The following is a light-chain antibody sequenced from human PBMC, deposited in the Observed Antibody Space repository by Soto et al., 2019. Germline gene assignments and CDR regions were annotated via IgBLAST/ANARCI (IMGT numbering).Light chain of an antibody. Sequence: QLVLTQSSSASASLGSSVKLTCTLSSGHSSYIIAWHQQQPGKAPRYLMKLEGSGSYNKGSGVPDRFSASSSGADRYLTISNLHFEDEADYYCETWDSDTRVFGGGTELTVL. CDR2: LEGSGSY. J-gene: IGLJ3*02. CDR3: ETWDSDTRV. V-gene: IGLV4-60*02. CDR1: SGHSSYI.